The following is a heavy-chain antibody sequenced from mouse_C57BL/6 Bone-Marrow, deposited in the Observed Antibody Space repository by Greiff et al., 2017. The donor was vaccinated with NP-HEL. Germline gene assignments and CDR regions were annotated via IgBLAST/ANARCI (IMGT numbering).Heavy chain of an antibody. D-gene: IGHD3-2*02. CDR2: IWGGGST. V-gene: IGHV2-3*01. CDR3: AKDSSGYIDD. CDR1: GFSLTSYG. J-gene: IGHJ2*01. Sequence: VQRVESGPGLVAPSQSLSITCTVSGFSLTSYGVSWVRQPPGKGLEWLGVIWGGGSTNYHSTFRPRLSINKDNCKGQVYIKLNSVETDDTSTYSCAKDSSGYIDDWGKGTTLTVSS.